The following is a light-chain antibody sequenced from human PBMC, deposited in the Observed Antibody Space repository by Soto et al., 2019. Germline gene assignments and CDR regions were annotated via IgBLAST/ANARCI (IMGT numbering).Light chain of an antibody. CDR1: QSIGTY. CDR3: QQSYSTPWT. Sequence: DIQMTQSPSSPSASVGDRVTITCLASQSIGTYLHWYQQKPGKAPKLLIYAASNLQSGVPSRFSGSGSGTDFTLTISSLQPEDFATYYCQQSYSTPWTFGQGTKVDIK. J-gene: IGKJ1*01. CDR2: AAS. V-gene: IGKV1-39*01.